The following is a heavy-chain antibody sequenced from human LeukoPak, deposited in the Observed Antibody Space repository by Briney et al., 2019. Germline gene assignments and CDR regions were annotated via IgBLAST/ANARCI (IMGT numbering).Heavy chain of an antibody. CDR1: GYTFTDYY. CDR2: ISPHTGGS. Sequence: SVKVSCTASGYTFTDYYIDWVRQAPGQGLEWMGWISPHTGGSNLAQTFQGRVTMTRDTSTTTVHMELSRLTSNDAAMYYCARGLPYYDSSGYPTSWGQGTLVTVSS. V-gene: IGHV1-2*02. D-gene: IGHD3-22*01. J-gene: IGHJ4*02. CDR3: ARGLPYYDSSGYPTS.